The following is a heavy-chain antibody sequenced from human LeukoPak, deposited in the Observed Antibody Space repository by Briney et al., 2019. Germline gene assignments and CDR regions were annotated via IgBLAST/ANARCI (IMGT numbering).Heavy chain of an antibody. D-gene: IGHD3-10*01. Sequence: SETLSLTCTVSGGSISSYYWSWIRQPPGKGLEWVGYIYYSGSTNYNPSLKSRVTISVDTSKNQFSLKLSSVTAADTAVYYCARRTAALWFGDFDYWGQGTLVTVAS. CDR3: ARRTAALWFGDFDY. CDR2: IYYSGST. J-gene: IGHJ4*02. CDR1: GGSISSYY. V-gene: IGHV4-59*12.